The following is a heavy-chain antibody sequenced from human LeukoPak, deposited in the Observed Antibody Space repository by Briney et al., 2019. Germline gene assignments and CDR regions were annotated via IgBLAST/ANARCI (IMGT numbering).Heavy chain of an antibody. D-gene: IGHD2/OR15-2a*01. V-gene: IGHV1-69*04. CDR2: IIPIFGIA. J-gene: IGHJ1*01. CDR1: GGIFRSYA. CDR3: AREGEYTFQH. Sequence: SVKVSCKASGGIFRSYAISWVRQAPGQGLEWMGRIIPIFGIANYAQKFQGRVTITADKSTSTAYMELSSLRSEDTAVYYCAREGEYTFQHWGQGTLVTVSS.